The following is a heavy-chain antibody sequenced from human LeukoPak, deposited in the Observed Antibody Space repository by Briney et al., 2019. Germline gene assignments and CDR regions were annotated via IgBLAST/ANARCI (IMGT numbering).Heavy chain of an antibody. J-gene: IGHJ5*02. V-gene: IGHV1-2*02. CDR1: GYTFTGYY. Sequence: ASVKVSCKASGYTFTGYYMHWVRQAPGQGLEWMGWINPNSGGTNYAQKFQGRVTMTRDTSISTAYMELSRLRSDDTAVYYCARGGYYDSCGYYCEAPRFDPWGQGTLVTVSS. CDR2: INPNSGGT. CDR3: ARGGYYDSCGYYCEAPRFDP. D-gene: IGHD3-22*01.